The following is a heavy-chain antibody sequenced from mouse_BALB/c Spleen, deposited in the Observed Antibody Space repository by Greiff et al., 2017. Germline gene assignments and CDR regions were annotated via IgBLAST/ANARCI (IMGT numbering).Heavy chain of an antibody. CDR3: ARSDRPAAYDGYYEAMDY. J-gene: IGHJ4*01. CDR2: ILPGSGST. Sequence: VQLKQSGAELMKPGASVKISCKATGYTFSSYWIEWVKQRPGHGLEWIGEILPGSGSTNYNEKFKGKATFTADTSSNTAYMQLSSLTSEDSAVYYCARSDRPAAYDGYYEAMDYWGQGTSVTVSS. D-gene: IGHD2-3*01. V-gene: IGHV1-9*01. CDR1: GYTFSSYW.